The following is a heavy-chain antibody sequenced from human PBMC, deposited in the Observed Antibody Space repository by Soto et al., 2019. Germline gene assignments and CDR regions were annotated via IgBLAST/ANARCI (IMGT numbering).Heavy chain of an antibody. CDR2: IYYSGST. D-gene: IGHD3-22*01. CDR1: GGSISSGDYY. Sequence: SETLSLTCTVSGGSISSGDYYWSWIRQPPGKGLEWIGYIYYSGSTYYNPSLKSRVTISVDTSKNQFSLKLSSVTAADAAVYYCARDLGAHYYDSSGPGWFDPWGQGTLVTVSS. J-gene: IGHJ5*02. V-gene: IGHV4-30-4*01. CDR3: ARDLGAHYYDSSGPGWFDP.